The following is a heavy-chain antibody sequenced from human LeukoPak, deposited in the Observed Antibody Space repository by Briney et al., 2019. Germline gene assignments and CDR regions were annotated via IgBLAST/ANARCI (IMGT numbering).Heavy chain of an antibody. CDR3: ARFNYYDSSGYSDFDY. CDR2: IYYSGST. Sequence: SETLSLTCTVSGGSISSYYWSWIRQPPGKGLEWIGYIYYSGSTNYNPSLESRVAISVDTSKNQFSLKLSSVTAADTAVFYCARFNYYDSSGYSDFDYWAREPWSPSPQ. D-gene: IGHD3-22*01. CDR1: GGSISSYY. J-gene: IGHJ4*02. V-gene: IGHV4-59*01.